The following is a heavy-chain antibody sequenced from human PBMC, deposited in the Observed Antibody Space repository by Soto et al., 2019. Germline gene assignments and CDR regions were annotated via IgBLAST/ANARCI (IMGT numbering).Heavy chain of an antibody. CDR1: GGSISSYY. D-gene: IGHD2-15*01. CDR2: IYYSGST. Sequence: SETLSLTCTVSGGSISSYYWSWIRQPPGKGLEWIGYIYYSGSTNYNPSLKSRVTISVDTSKNQFSLKLSSVTAADTAVYYCARARYCSGGSCHRNYFYGMDVWGQGTTVTVSS. J-gene: IGHJ6*02. CDR3: ARARYCSGGSCHRNYFYGMDV. V-gene: IGHV4-59*01.